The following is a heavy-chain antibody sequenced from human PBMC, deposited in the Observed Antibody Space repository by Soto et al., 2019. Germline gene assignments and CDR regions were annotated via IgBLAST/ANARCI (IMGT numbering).Heavy chain of an antibody. J-gene: IGHJ4*02. CDR2: ISASNGNT. D-gene: IGHD2-15*01. Sequence: EASVKVSCKASGYSFTSYAISWVRQAPGQGLEWMGWISASNGNTDYAQKLQGRVTMTTDTSTSTTYMELRSLRSDDTAVYYCVRDGGVVVPRTLWRTFDYWGPGTLVTVSS. CDR1: GYSFTSYA. CDR3: VRDGGVVVPRTLWRTFDY. V-gene: IGHV1-18*01.